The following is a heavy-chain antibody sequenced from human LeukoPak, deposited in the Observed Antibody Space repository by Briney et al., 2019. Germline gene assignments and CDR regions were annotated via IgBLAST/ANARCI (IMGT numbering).Heavy chain of an antibody. CDR1: GGPISTPY. CDR2: LDHSGTT. D-gene: IGHD3-22*01. J-gene: IGHJ4*02. Sequence: TSETLSLTCTVSGGPISTPYWGWIRQPPGEGLEWIGYLDHSGTTNCNPSLKSRVTISVDTSKNQFSLKLTSVTAADTAVYYCARLYCYAGSCYAGPDHWGQGTLVTVSS. CDR3: ARLYCYAGSCYAGPDH. V-gene: IGHV4-59*08.